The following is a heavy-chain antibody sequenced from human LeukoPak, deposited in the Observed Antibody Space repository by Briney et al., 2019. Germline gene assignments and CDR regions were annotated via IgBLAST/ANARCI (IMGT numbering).Heavy chain of an antibody. CDR3: TTDPWGYCSSTSCANWFDP. V-gene: IGHV3-15*01. D-gene: IGHD2-2*01. CDR2: IKSKTDGGTT. CDR1: GFTFSNAW. J-gene: IGHJ5*02. Sequence: GGSLRLSCAASGFTFSNAWMSWVRQAPGKGLEWVGRIKSKTDGGTTDYAAPVKGRFTISRDDSKSTLYLQMNSLKTEDTAVYYCTTDPWGYCSSTSCANWFDPWGQGTLVTVSS.